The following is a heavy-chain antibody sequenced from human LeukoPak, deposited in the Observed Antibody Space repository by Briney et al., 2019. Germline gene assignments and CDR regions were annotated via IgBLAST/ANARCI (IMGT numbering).Heavy chain of an antibody. CDR3: ARDSSLGSPNNYYYYYMDV. D-gene: IGHD2/OR15-2a*01. CDR1: GFTFSSYA. J-gene: IGHJ6*03. V-gene: IGHV3-30*04. Sequence: SGGSLRLSCAASGFTFSSYAMHWVRQAPGKGLEWVAVISYDGSNKYYADSVKGRFTISRDNSKNTLYLQMNSLRAEDTAVYYCARDSSLGSPNNYYYYYMDVWGKGTTFTVSS. CDR2: ISYDGSNK.